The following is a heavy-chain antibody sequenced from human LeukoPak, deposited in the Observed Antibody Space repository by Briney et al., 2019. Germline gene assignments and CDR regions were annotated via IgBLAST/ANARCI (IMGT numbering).Heavy chain of an antibody. D-gene: IGHD6-19*01. CDR3: ARGYPAQWRGYYFDY. J-gene: IGHJ4*02. Sequence: PSETLSLTCTVSGGSISSYYWSWIRQPPGKGLEWIGEINHSGSTNYNPSLKSRVTISVDTSKNQFSLKLSSVTAADTAVYYCARGYPAQWRGYYFDYWGQGTLVTVSS. CDR1: GGSISSYY. V-gene: IGHV4-34*01. CDR2: INHSGST.